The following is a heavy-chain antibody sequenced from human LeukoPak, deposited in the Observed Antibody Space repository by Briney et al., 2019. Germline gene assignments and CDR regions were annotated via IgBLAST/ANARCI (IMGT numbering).Heavy chain of an antibody. CDR1: GFTFSSYS. CDR2: ISSSSSYI. CDR3: ARDSSIAARPYYMDV. Sequence: PGGSLRLSCAASGFTFSSYSMNWVRQAPGKGLEWVSSISSSSSYIYYADSVKGRFTISRDNAKNSLYLQTNSLRAEDTAVYYCARDSSIAARPYYMDVWGKGTTVTVSS. V-gene: IGHV3-21*01. D-gene: IGHD6-6*01. J-gene: IGHJ6*03.